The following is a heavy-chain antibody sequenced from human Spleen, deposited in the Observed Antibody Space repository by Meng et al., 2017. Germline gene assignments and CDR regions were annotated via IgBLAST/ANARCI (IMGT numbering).Heavy chain of an antibody. CDR3: AKDRGLAYYYDSSGLDY. CDR1: GFTFDDYA. Sequence: GESLKISCAASGFTFDDYAMHWVRQAPGKGLEWVSLISWDGGSTYYADSVKGRFTISRDNSKNSLYLQMNSLRAEDTALYYCAKDRGLAYYYDSSGLDYWGQGTRVTGSS. CDR2: ISWDGGST. V-gene: IGHV3-43D*03. J-gene: IGHJ4*02. D-gene: IGHD3-22*01.